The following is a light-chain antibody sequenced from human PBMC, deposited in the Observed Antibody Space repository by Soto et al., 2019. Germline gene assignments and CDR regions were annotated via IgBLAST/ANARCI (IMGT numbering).Light chain of an antibody. CDR3: GTWDSSLSVVV. CDR2: DNN. Sequence: QSVLTQPPSVSAAPGQRVTISCSGSNSNIGNNYVSWYQQFPGTAPKLLIYDNNERPSGIPDRFSGSKSGTSATLGITGLQTGDEADYYCGTWDSSLSVVVFGGGTQLTVL. J-gene: IGLJ2*01. V-gene: IGLV1-51*01. CDR1: NSNIGNNY.